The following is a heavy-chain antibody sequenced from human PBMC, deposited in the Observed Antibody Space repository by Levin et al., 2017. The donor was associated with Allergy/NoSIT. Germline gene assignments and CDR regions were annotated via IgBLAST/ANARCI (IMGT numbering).Heavy chain of an antibody. CDR2: ISTSSYS. D-gene: IGHD6-13*01. CDR1: GFTFSSYS. J-gene: IGHJ3*02. CDR3: AREYSSTNGTAFDI. Sequence: GGSLRLSCAASGFTFSSYSMNWVRQAPGKGLEWVSCISTSSYSHYADSVKGRFTSSKGNAKNSLYLQMNSLRAEDTAVYYCAREYSSTNGTAFDIWGQGTMVTVSS. V-gene: IGHV3-21*01.